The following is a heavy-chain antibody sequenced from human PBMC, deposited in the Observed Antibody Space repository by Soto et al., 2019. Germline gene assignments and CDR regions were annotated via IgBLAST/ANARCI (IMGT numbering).Heavy chain of an antibody. D-gene: IGHD3-3*01. CDR2: IYYSGST. J-gene: IGHJ5*02. V-gene: IGHV4-59*01. Sequence: PSETLSLTCTASGGSISSYYWSWIRQPPGKGLEWIGYIYYSGSTNYNPSLKSRVTISVDTSKNQFSLKLSSVTAADTAVYYCARCLGDYDFWSGYPSWFDPWGQGTLVTV. CDR3: ARCLGDYDFWSGYPSWFDP. CDR1: GGSISSYY.